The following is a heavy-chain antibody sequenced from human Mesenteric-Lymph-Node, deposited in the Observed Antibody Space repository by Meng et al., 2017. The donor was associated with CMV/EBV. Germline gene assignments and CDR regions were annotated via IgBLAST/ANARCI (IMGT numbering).Heavy chain of an antibody. J-gene: IGHJ4*02. D-gene: IGHD3-3*01. Sequence: GGSLRLSCAASGFIFSDHYMIWIRQAPGKGLEWVSSISSSSYYIYYADSVKGRFTISRDNARNSLYLQMNSLRAEDTAVYYCARDRFSSGFDYWGQGTLVTVSS. V-gene: IGHV3-11*06. CDR1: GFIFSDHY. CDR3: ARDRFSSGFDY. CDR2: ISSSSYYI.